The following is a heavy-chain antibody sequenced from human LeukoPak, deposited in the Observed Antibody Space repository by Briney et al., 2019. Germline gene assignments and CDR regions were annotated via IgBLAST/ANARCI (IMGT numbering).Heavy chain of an antibody. Sequence: ASVKVSCKASGYTFSSYGISWVRQAPGQGLEWMGWINTFNSNTNYAQKHQGRVTMTTDTSTTTAYMELRSLRSDDTAVYYCARGNDVGGIYWEFHFDYGGQGTLVTVSS. CDR1: GYTFSSYG. J-gene: IGHJ4*02. CDR2: INTFNSNT. V-gene: IGHV1-18*01. D-gene: IGHD3-10*01. CDR3: ARGNDVGGIYWEFHFDY.